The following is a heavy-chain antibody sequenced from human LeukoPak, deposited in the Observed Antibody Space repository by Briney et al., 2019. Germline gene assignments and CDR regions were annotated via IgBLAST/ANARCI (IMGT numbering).Heavy chain of an antibody. Sequence: QAGGSLRLSCAASGFTVSSNYMSWVRQAPGKGLEWVSVIYSGGTTYYADSVEGRFTVSRDDSKNTLYLQMHNLRAEDTAVYYCARDVVGTGYWYFDLWGRGTLVTVSS. J-gene: IGHJ2*01. D-gene: IGHD7-27*01. V-gene: IGHV3-66*01. CDR2: IYSGGTT. CDR3: ARDVVGTGYWYFDL. CDR1: GFTVSSNY.